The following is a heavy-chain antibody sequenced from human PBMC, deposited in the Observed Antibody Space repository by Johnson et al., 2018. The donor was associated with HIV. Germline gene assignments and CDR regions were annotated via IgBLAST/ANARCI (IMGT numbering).Heavy chain of an antibody. CDR3: ARVLIVGVVGAEIDAFDI. V-gene: IGHV3-20*04. D-gene: IGHD2-15*01. CDR2: INWNGGST. Sequence: EQLVESGGGLIQPGGSLRLSCAASGLSVSYGYMTWVRQAPGKGLECVSGINWNGGSTDYADSVKGRFTISRDNAKNSLYLQMNSLRAEDTAFYYCARVLIVGVVGAEIDAFDIWGQGTMVTVSS. CDR1: GLSVSYGY. J-gene: IGHJ3*02.